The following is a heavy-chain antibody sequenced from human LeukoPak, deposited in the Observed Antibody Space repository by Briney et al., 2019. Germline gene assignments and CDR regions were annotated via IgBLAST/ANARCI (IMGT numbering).Heavy chain of an antibody. J-gene: IGHJ5*02. CDR3: ARENDTYYYDSSGYYYNWFDP. CDR1: GGSPSSGSYY. D-gene: IGHD3-22*01. V-gene: IGHV4-61*02. CDR2: IYTSGST. Sequence: SETLSLTCTVSGGSPSSGSYYWSWIRQPAGKGLEWIGRIYTSGSTNYNPSLKSRVTISVDTSKNQFSLKLSSVTAADAAVYYCARENDTYYYDSSGYYYNWFDPWGQGTLVTVSS.